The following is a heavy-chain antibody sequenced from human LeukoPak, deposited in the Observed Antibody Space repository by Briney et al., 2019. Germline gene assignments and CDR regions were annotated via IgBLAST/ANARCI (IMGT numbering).Heavy chain of an antibody. CDR1: GFTFGDYY. D-gene: IGHD6-13*01. CDR3: ARDQVSIAGTGIDY. CDR2: ISSSGNSI. Sequence: GTPRLSCAASGFTFGDYYMSWIRQAPGKGLEWVSYISSSGNSISYADSVKGRFTISRDNAKNSLFLQMNSLRAEDTAVYYCARDQVSIAGTGIDYWGQGTLVTVSS. V-gene: IGHV3-11*04. J-gene: IGHJ4*02.